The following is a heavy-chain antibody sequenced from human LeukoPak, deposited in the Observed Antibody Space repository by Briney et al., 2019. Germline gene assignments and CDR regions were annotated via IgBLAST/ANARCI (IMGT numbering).Heavy chain of an antibody. Sequence: ASVKVSCKASGYTFTSYGISWVRQAPGQGLEWMGWISAYNGNTNYAQKLQSRVTMTTDTSTSTAYMELRSLRSDDTAVYYCARDMVGATDLQFDYWGQGTLVTVSS. CDR3: ARDMVGATDLQFDY. CDR1: GYTFTSYG. V-gene: IGHV1-18*01. D-gene: IGHD1-26*01. CDR2: ISAYNGNT. J-gene: IGHJ4*02.